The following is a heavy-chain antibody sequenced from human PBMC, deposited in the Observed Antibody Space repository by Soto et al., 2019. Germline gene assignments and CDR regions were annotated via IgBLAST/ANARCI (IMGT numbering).Heavy chain of an antibody. CDR2: INPNSGGT. CDR1: GYTFTGYY. CDR3: ARVLSSVSGSYYEHYFDY. V-gene: IGHV1-2*04. J-gene: IGHJ4*02. Sequence: ASVKVSCKASGYTFTGYYMHWVRRAPGQGLEWMGWINPNSGGTNYAQKFQGWVTMTRDTSISTAYMELSRLRSDDTAVYYCARVLSSVSGSYYEHYFDYWGQGTLVTVSS. D-gene: IGHD1-26*01.